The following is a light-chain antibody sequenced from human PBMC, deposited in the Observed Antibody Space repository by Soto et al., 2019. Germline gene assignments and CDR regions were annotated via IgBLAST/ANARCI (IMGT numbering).Light chain of an antibody. Sequence: QSALTQPRSVSGSPGQSVTISCTGTSSDVGGYNYVSWYQQHPGKAPKLMICDVSKRPSGVPDRFSGSKSGNTASLTISGLQAEDEADYYCCSYAGSYTFLVFGGGTKLTVL. CDR2: DVS. CDR3: CSYAGSYTFLV. J-gene: IGLJ2*01. V-gene: IGLV2-11*01. CDR1: SSDVGGYNY.